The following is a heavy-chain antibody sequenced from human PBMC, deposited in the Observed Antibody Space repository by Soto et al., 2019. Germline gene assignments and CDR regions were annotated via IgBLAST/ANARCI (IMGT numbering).Heavy chain of an antibody. V-gene: IGHV3-30*18. Sequence: GGSLRLSCEASGFTFSDYAMHWVRQAPGKGLEWVTIISYDGSNKYYADSVKGRFTISRDNSKNTLYLQMNSLRAEDTAVYYCAKDLNYGDYEGNYFDYWGQGTLVTVSS. D-gene: IGHD4-17*01. CDR2: ISYDGSNK. CDR1: GFTFSDYA. CDR3: AKDLNYGDYEGNYFDY. J-gene: IGHJ4*02.